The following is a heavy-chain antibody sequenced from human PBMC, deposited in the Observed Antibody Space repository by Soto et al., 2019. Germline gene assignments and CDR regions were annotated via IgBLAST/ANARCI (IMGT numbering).Heavy chain of an antibody. CDR1: GFTFSSYA. J-gene: IGHJ6*02. D-gene: IGHD1-1*01. CDR3: AKQQGPGTPYYYAMDV. V-gene: IGHV3-23*01. CDR2: LSGSGGST. Sequence: EVQLLEAGGGLVQPGGSQRLSCAASGFTFSSYAMTWVRQAPGKGLEWVSTLSGSGGSTYYAASVKGRFTISRDNSKDTSYLEMNRLRGEDTAVYFCAKQQGPGTPYYYAMDVWGQGTAVTVSS.